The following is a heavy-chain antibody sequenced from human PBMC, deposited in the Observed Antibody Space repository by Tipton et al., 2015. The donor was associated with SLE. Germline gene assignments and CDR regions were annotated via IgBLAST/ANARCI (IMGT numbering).Heavy chain of an antibody. CDR2: IYYSGST. D-gene: IGHD5-18*01. Sequence: TLSLTCTVSGGSISSSSYYWGWIRQPPGKGLEWIGSIYYSGSTYYNPSLKSRVTISVDTSKNQFSLKLSSVTAADTAVYYCARLWSGYRKGAFDIWGQGTMVTVSS. J-gene: IGHJ3*02. V-gene: IGHV4-39*07. CDR1: GGSISSSSYY. CDR3: ARLWSGYRKGAFDI.